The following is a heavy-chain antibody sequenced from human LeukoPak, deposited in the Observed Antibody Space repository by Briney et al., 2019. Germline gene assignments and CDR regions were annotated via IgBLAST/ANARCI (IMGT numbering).Heavy chain of an antibody. V-gene: IGHV4-4*07. Sequence: SETLSLTSTVSGGSISSYSWSWIRQPAGKGLEWIGRIFASGSTKYNPSLKSRVTMSVETSKNQFSLKLSSVTAADTAVYYCAREGSAFDIWGQGTMVTVSS. J-gene: IGHJ3*02. CDR2: IFASGST. CDR1: GGSISSYS. CDR3: AREGSAFDI.